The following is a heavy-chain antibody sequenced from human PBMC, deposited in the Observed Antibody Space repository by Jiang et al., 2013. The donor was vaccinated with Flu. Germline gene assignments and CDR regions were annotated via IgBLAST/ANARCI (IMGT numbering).Heavy chain of an antibody. J-gene: IGHJ4*02. CDR1: GGTFSSYA. V-gene: IGHV1-69*01. CDR3: AREDIVVVPAAGFDY. Sequence: SGAEVKKPGSSVKVSCTASGGTFSSYAISWVRQAPGQGLEWMGGIIPIFGTANYAQKFQGRVTITADESTSTAYMELSSLRSEDTAVYYCAREDIVVVPAAGFDYWGQGTLVTVSS. D-gene: IGHD2-2*01. CDR2: IIPIFGTA.